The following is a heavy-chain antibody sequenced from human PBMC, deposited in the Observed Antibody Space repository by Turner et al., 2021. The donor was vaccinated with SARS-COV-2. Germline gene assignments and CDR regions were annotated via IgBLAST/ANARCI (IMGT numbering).Heavy chain of an antibody. CDR3: ARDYSSSSYLVSWFDP. CDR1: GFTFSSYG. J-gene: IGHJ5*02. V-gene: IGHV3-33*05. Sequence: QVQLVESGGGVVQPGRSLRLSCAASGFTFSSYGMHWVGQAPGKGLEWVAVILYDGSFKYYGDSVKGRFTISRDNSKNTLYLQMNSLRAEDTAVYYCARDYSSSSYLVSWFDPWGQGTLVTVSS. D-gene: IGHD6-6*01. CDR2: ILYDGSFK.